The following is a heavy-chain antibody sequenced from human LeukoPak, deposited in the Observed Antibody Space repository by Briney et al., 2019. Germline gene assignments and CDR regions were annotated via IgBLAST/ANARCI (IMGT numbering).Heavy chain of an antibody. Sequence: GGSLRLSCAASGFTLDDYAMHWVRQAPGKGLEWVSGISWNSGSIGYADSVKGRFTISRDNAKNSLYLQMNSLRAEDTALYYCAKGSGAQLFLFDYWGQGTLVTVSS. V-gene: IGHV3-9*01. D-gene: IGHD2/OR15-2a*01. CDR3: AKGSGAQLFLFDY. CDR2: ISWNSGSI. J-gene: IGHJ4*02. CDR1: GFTLDDYA.